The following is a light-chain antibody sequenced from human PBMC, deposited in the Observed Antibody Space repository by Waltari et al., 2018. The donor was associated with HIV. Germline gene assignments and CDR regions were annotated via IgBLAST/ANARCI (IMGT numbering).Light chain of an antibody. CDR2: GVT. J-gene: IGLJ3*02. CDR1: NTPIGDFAL. V-gene: IGLV2-14*01. CDR3: SSYSTLKTIL. Sequence: QSALTQPASVSGSPGQSVTISCTGGNTPIGDFALVSWSQQRSGEAPQLIIFGVTSRPSGVSSRFSGFKSGHTASLTISGLHDGDEAYYFCSSYSTLKTILFGGGTKLTV.